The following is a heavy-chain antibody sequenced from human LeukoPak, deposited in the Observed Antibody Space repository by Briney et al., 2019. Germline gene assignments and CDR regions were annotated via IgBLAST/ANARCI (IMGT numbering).Heavy chain of an antibody. D-gene: IGHD2-21*02. Sequence: GGSLRLSCAASGFTFSSYSMNWVRRAPGKGLEWVSYISTTSSTIKYADSVKGRFTISRDNAKNSLYLQMNSLRAEDTAVYYCATLAYCGGDCYYWGQGTLVTVSS. CDR3: ATLAYCGGDCYY. V-gene: IGHV3-48*04. CDR1: GFTFSSYS. CDR2: ISTTSSTI. J-gene: IGHJ4*02.